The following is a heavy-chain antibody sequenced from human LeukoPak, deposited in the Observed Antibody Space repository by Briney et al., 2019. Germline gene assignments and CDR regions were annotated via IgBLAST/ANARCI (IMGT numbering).Heavy chain of an antibody. CDR3: AGRGDMIVVVPTYYFDY. CDR2: INHSGST. CDR1: GGSFSGYY. Sequence: SETLSLTCAVYGGSFSGYYWSWIRQPPGKGLEWIGEINHSGSTNYNPSLKSRVTISVDTSKNQFSLKLSSVTDADTAVYYCAGRGDMIVVVPTYYFDYWGQGTLVTVSS. V-gene: IGHV4-34*01. D-gene: IGHD3-22*01. J-gene: IGHJ4*02.